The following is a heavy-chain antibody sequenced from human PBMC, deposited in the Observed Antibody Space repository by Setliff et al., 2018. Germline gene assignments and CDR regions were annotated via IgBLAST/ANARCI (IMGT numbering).Heavy chain of an antibody. CDR3: ARLSWDGLRYHGLDV. Sequence: PSETLSLTCTVSGGSISNYYWSWIRQPPGKGLECIGYIQKSGGTNYNPSLKSRVTISVDTSTNQFSLKLRSVTAADTAVYYCARLSWDGLRYHGLDVWGQGTTVTVYS. D-gene: IGHD1-26*01. CDR1: GGSISNYY. V-gene: IGHV4-59*01. CDR2: IQKSGGT. J-gene: IGHJ6*02.